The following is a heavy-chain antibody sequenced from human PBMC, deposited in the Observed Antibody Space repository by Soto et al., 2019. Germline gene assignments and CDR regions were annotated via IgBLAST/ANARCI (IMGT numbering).Heavy chain of an antibody. Sequence: QVQLVQSGAEVKKPGASVKVSCKASGYTFSSYGISWVRQAPGQGLEWMGWISAYNGNTNYAQKRQGRVTMTTDTSTSTAYMELRSLRSVDTAVQYCARDLIAVRPGWFDPWGQVTLVTVSS. CDR1: GYTFSSYG. J-gene: IGHJ5*02. V-gene: IGHV1-18*01. CDR2: ISAYNGNT. D-gene: IGHD6-6*01. CDR3: ARDLIAVRPGWFDP.